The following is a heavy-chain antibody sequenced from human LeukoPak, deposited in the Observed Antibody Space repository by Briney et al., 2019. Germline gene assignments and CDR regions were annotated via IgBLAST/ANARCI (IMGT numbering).Heavy chain of an antibody. J-gene: IGHJ3*02. CDR3: AKVLVVTAIADAFDI. CDR2: IWYDGSNK. CDR1: GFTFSSYG. Sequence: PGGSLRLSCAASGFTFSSYGMHWVRQAPGKGLEWVAVIWYDGSNKYYADSVKGRFTISRDNSKNTLYLQMNSLRAEDTAVYYCAKVLVVTAIADAFDIWGQGTMVTVSS. V-gene: IGHV3-33*06. D-gene: IGHD2-21*02.